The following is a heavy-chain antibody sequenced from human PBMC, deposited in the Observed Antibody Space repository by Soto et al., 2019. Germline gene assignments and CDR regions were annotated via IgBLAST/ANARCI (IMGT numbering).Heavy chain of an antibody. D-gene: IGHD4-17*01. Sequence: GWSLRLSCAASGFTFSSYEMKWVRQAPGKGLEWVSYISSSGSTIYYADSVKGRFTISRDNAKNSLYLQMNSLRAEDTAVYHCARDWEATLTLEGYYYYYGMDVWGQGTTVTLSS. CDR3: ARDWEATLTLEGYYYYYGMDV. J-gene: IGHJ6*02. CDR1: GFTFSSYE. CDR2: ISSSGSTI. V-gene: IGHV3-48*03.